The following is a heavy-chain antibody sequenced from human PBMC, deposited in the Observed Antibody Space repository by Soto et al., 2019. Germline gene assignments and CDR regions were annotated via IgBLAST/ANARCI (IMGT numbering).Heavy chain of an antibody. V-gene: IGHV1-18*01. CDR1: GYTFSSYF. CDR3: ARDLPPVDY. Sequence: QVQLVQSGAEVKKPGASVKVSCKASGYTFSSYFISWVRQAPGQGLEWMGWISAYNGNTNYAQNLQGRVTMTTDTPTSTAYMARRSLRSDDTAVYYCARDLPPVDYGGRGTLVTVPS. CDR2: ISAYNGNT. J-gene: IGHJ4*02.